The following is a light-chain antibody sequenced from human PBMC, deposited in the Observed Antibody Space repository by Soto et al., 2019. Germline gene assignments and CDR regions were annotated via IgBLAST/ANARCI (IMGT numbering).Light chain of an antibody. V-gene: IGKV3-11*01. CDR1: QNVNNN. CDR3: QQRSNWPRLT. CDR2: DIS. J-gene: IGKJ4*01. Sequence: EIVLTQSPATLSLSPGERATLSCRASQNVNNNFAWYQQKPGQAPRLLIYDISSRATGIPARFRGSGSGTVFTLTISRREPEDFAVYYCQQRSNWPRLTFGGGTKVEIK.